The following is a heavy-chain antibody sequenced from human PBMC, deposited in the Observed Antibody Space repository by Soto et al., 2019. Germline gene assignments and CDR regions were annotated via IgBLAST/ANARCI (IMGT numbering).Heavy chain of an antibody. D-gene: IGHD3-9*01. J-gene: IGHJ5*02. Sequence: ASVKVSCKASGYTFTSYDINWVRQATGQGLEWMGWMNPNSGNTGYAQKFQGRVTMTRNTSISTAYMELSSLRSEDTAVYYCARAPITIKLFDPWGQGTLVTVSS. CDR3: ARAPITIKLFDP. V-gene: IGHV1-8*01. CDR2: MNPNSGNT. CDR1: GYTFTSYD.